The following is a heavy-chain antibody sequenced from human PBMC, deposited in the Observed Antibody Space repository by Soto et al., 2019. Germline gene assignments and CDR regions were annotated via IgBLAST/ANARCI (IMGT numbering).Heavy chain of an antibody. J-gene: IGHJ6*02. Sequence: QVQLVESGGGVVQPGRSLRLSCAASGFTFSSYGMHWVRQAPGKGLEWVAVISYDGSNKYYADSVKGRFTISRDNSKYTLYLQMNSLRAEDTAVYYSAKDQEEIDYDYYGMYVWGQGTTVTVSS. CDR3: AKDQEEIDYDYYGMYV. V-gene: IGHV3-30*18. CDR1: GFTFSSYG. CDR2: ISYDGSNK.